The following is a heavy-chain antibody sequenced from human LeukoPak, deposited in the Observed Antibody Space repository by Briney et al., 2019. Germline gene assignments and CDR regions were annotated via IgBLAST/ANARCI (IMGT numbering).Heavy chain of an antibody. Sequence: GGSLRLSCAASGFTFNNFGMHWVRQAPGKGLEWVAVISTDGNYKHSADSVKGRFNISRDNSKNTLYLQMNSLRVEDTAVYYCAKDRLWLGEKHLDYWGQGTPVTVSS. V-gene: IGHV3-30*18. CDR3: AKDRLWLGEKHLDY. CDR2: ISTDGNYK. D-gene: IGHD3-10*01. J-gene: IGHJ4*02. CDR1: GFTFNNFG.